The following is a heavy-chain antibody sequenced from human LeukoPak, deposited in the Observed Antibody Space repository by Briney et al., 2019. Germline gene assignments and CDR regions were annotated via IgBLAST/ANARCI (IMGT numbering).Heavy chain of an antibody. J-gene: IGHJ4*02. Sequence: GGSLRLSCAASGFTFSVYYMSWIRPAPGEGLEWVSYISSRSSYTNSADSVKGRFTISRDNAKNSLYLQMNSLRAEDTAVYYCARESGSGWSFDYWGQGTQVTVSS. CDR3: ARESGSGWSFDY. D-gene: IGHD6-19*01. V-gene: IGHV3-11*05. CDR1: GFTFSVYY. CDR2: ISSRSSYT.